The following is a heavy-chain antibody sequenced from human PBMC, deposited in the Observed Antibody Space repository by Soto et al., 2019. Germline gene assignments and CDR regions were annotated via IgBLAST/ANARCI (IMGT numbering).Heavy chain of an antibody. J-gene: IGHJ4*02. Sequence: PGGSLRLSCAASVFTFSSYAMSWVRQAPGKGLEWVSAISGSGGSTYYADSVKGRFTISRDNSKNTLHLQMNSLRAEDTAVYYCAKGGWRIVGATDAQSRKGIDYWGQGTLVTVSS. CDR3: AKGGWRIVGATDAQSRKGIDY. D-gene: IGHD1-26*01. CDR2: ISGSGGST. V-gene: IGHV3-23*01. CDR1: VFTFSSYA.